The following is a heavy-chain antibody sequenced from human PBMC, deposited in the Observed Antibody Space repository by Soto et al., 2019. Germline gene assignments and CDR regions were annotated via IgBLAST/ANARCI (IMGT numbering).Heavy chain of an antibody. CDR2: FYPGDPDT. CDR3: ARLVGGSGTDYFDY. J-gene: IGHJ4*02. CDR1: GYSFSSYW. Sequence: LGESLKISCKGSGYSFSSYWIGLVRQMPGKGLEWVGVFYPGDPDTRYSLSFQCQVTISVDKSISTASLQWICLKASDTAVYHCARLVGGSGTDYFDYWGKGKRVTVSS. V-gene: IGHV5-51*01. D-gene: IGHD3-10*01.